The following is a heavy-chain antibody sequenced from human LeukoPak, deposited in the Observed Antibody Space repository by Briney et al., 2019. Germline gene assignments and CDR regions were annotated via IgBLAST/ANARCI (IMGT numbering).Heavy chain of an antibody. J-gene: IGHJ3*02. Sequence: GGSLRLSCAASGFTVSSNYMSWVRQAPGKGLEWVSVIYSGGSTYYADSVKGRFTISRDNSKNTLYLQMNSLRAKDTAVYYCAREVVDAFDIWGQGTMVTVSS. CDR1: GFTVSSNY. V-gene: IGHV3-66*01. CDR3: AREVVDAFDI. CDR2: IYSGGST. D-gene: IGHD1-1*01.